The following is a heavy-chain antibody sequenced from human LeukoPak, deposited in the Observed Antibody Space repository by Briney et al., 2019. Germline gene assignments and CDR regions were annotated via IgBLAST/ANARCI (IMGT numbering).Heavy chain of an antibody. D-gene: IGHD6-19*01. J-gene: IGHJ4*02. CDR3: ARDIGSDPAPYSSGWFDY. Sequence: ASVKVSCKASGHTFTSYGISWVRQAPGQGLEWMGWINPNSGGTNYAQKFQGRVTMTRDTSISTAYMELSRLRSDDTAVYYCARDIGSDPAPYSSGWFDYWGQGTLVTVSS. CDR2: INPNSGGT. CDR1: GHTFTSYG. V-gene: IGHV1-2*02.